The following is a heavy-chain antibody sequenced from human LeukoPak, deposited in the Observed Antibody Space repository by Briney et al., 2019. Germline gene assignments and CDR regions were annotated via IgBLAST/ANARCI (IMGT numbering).Heavy chain of an antibody. Sequence: SETLSLTCTVSGGPIYSYYWSWIRQPAGKGLEWIGRLYPSVSTYYTPSLKSRVTISVDTSKNQFSLELSSVTAADTAVYYCARSMRVVVIPSAQAFDIWGQGTMVTVSS. D-gene: IGHD2-15*01. J-gene: IGHJ3*02. CDR2: LYPSVST. V-gene: IGHV4-4*07. CDR3: ARSMRVVVIPSAQAFDI. CDR1: GGPIYSYY.